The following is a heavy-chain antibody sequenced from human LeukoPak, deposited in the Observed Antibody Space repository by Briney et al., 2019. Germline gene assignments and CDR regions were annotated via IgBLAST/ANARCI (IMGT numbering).Heavy chain of an antibody. V-gene: IGHV3-23*01. J-gene: IGHJ5*02. Sequence: PGGSLRLSCAASGFTFSSYAMSWVRQAPGKGLEWVSAISGSGGSTYYADSVKGRFTISRDNSKNTLYLQMNSLRAEDTAVYYCAKDSAFGVVICRFDPWGQGTLVTVSS. CDR3: AKDSAFGVVICRFDP. D-gene: IGHD3-3*01. CDR2: ISGSGGST. CDR1: GFTFSSYA.